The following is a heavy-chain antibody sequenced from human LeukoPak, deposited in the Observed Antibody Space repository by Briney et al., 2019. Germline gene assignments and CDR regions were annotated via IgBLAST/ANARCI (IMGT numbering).Heavy chain of an antibody. CDR2: IYYSGST. CDR1: GGSISSSSYY. J-gene: IGHJ5*02. V-gene: IGHV4-39*01. D-gene: IGHD6-19*01. CDR3: ARLEVIRGIAVAGTVCWFDP. Sequence: ASETLSLTCTVSGGSISSSSYYWGWIRQPPGKGLEWIGSIYYSGSTYYNPSLKSRVTISVDTSKNQFSLKLSSVTAADTAVYYCARLEVIRGIAVAGTVCWFDPWGQGTLVTVSS.